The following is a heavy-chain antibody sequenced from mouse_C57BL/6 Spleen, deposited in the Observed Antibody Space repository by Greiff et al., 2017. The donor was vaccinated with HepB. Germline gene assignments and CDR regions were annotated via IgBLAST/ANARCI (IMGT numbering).Heavy chain of an antibody. Sequence: QVQLQQSGPELVKPGASVKISCKASGYAFSSYWMNWVKQRPGKGLEWIGRIYPGDGDTNYNGKFKGKATLTVDKSTSTAYMQLSSLTSEDSAVYVCARGNDGYPFDYWGQGTTLTVSS. D-gene: IGHD2-3*01. CDR2: IYPGDGDT. V-gene: IGHV1-82*01. CDR3: ARGNDGYPFDY. CDR1: GYAFSSYW. J-gene: IGHJ2*01.